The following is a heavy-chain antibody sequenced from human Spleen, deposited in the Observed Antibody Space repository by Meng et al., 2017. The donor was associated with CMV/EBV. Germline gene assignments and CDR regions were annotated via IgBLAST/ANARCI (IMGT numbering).Heavy chain of an antibody. CDR3: ARQVEIAVIPAVMGY. CDR2: ISYDGNNK. D-gene: IGHD2-2*01. J-gene: IGHJ4*02. CDR1: ELIFSTYV. V-gene: IGHV3-30-3*01. Sequence: GGSLRLSCAASELIFSTYVFHWVRQAPGKGLEWVALISYDGNNKYYADSVKGRFTISRDNSKNTVYLQMNSLRAEDTAVYFCARQVEIAVIPAVMGYWGQGTLVTVSS.